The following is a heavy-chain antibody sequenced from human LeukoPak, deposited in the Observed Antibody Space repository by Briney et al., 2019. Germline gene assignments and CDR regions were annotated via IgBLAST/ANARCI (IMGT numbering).Heavy chain of an antibody. CDR2: ISYDGSNK. J-gene: IGHJ4*02. Sequence: GGSLRLSCAASGFTFSSFWMSWVRQAPGKGLEWVAVISYDGSNKYYADSVKGRFTISRDNSKNTLYLQMNSLRAEDTAVYYCAKEKYCGGDCYPRPYYFDYWGQGTLVTVSS. D-gene: IGHD2-21*02. V-gene: IGHV3-30*18. CDR1: GFTFSSFW. CDR3: AKEKYCGGDCYPRPYYFDY.